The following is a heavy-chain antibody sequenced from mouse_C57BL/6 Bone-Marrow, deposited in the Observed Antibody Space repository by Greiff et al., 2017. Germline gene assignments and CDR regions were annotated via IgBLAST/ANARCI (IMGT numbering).Heavy chain of an antibody. CDR3: ARWDYGY. CDR2: ISSGGSYT. Sequence: EVNLVESGGDLVKPGGSLKLSCAASGFTFSSYGMSWVRQTPDKRLEWVATISSGGSYTYYPDSVKGRFTISRDNAKNTLYLQMSSLKSEDTAMYYCARWDYGYWGQGTTLTVSS. CDR1: GFTFSSYG. J-gene: IGHJ2*01. V-gene: IGHV5-6*01. D-gene: IGHD1-1*01.